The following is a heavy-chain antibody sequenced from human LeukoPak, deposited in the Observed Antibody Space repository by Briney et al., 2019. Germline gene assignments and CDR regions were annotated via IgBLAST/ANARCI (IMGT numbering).Heavy chain of an antibody. D-gene: IGHD5-12*01. V-gene: IGHV1-2*02. CDR2: INPNSGDT. CDR1: GDTLTGYY. J-gene: IGHJ4*02. CDR3: AKNPYEYYFDY. Sequence: ASARGSCKASGDTLTGYYMHWLRQAPGQGLEWMGWINPNSGDTNYAQKFQGRVTMTRDTSISTAYMELSRLTSDDTAVYYCAKNPYEYYFDYWGQGTLVTVSS.